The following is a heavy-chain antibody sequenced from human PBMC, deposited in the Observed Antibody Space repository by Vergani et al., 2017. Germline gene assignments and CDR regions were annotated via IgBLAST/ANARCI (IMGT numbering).Heavy chain of an antibody. J-gene: IGHJ4*02. D-gene: IGHD5-12*01. V-gene: IGHV3-23*04. CDR1: GFTFSSYA. CDR2: ISGSGGST. Sequence: EVQLVESGGGLVQPGGSLRLSCAASGFTFSSYAMSWVRQAPGKGLEWVSAISGSGGSTYYADSVKGRFTISRDNSKNTLYLQMNSLRAEDTAVYYCAKDGLRGARGYSGYEDYWGQGTLVTVSS. CDR3: AKDGLRGARGYSGYEDY.